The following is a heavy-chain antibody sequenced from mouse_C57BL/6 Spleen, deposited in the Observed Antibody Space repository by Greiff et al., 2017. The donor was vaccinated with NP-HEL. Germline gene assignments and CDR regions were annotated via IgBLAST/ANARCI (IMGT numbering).Heavy chain of an antibody. CDR2: IYPGDGDT. V-gene: IGHV1-82*01. J-gene: IGHJ1*03. CDR1: GYAFSSSW. CDR3: ANWYFDV. Sequence: QVQLQQSGPELVKPGASVKISCKASGYAFSSSWMNWVKQRPGKGLEWIGRIYPGDGDTNYNGKFKGKATLTADKSSSTAYMQLSGLTSEDSAVYFCANWYFDVWGTGTTVTVSS.